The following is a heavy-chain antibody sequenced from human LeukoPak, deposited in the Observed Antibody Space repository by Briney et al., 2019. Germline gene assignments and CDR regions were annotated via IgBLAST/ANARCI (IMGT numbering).Heavy chain of an antibody. CDR3: ARGVPTPGVVVATSAFDI. V-gene: IGHV4-59*01. CDR2: IYYSGST. CDR1: GGSISSYY. J-gene: IGHJ3*02. Sequence: SETLSLTCTVTGGSISSYYWSWIRQPPGKGLEWIGYIYYSGSTNYNPSLKSRVTISVDTSKNQFSLKLSSVTAADTAVYYCARGVPTPGVVVATSAFDIWGQGTMVTVSS. D-gene: IGHD2-15*01.